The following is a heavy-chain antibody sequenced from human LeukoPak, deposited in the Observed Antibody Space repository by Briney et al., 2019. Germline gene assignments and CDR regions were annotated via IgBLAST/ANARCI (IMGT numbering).Heavy chain of an antibody. J-gene: IGHJ4*02. V-gene: IGHV3-30-3*01. CDR3: ARAGQIIVGATSLDY. CDR1: GFTFSSYA. Sequence: GGSLRLPCAASGFTFSSYAMHWVRQAPGKGLEWVAVISYDGSNKYYADSVKGRFTISRDNSKNTLYLQMNSLRAEDTAVYYCARAGQIIVGATSLDYWGQGTLVTVSS. CDR2: ISYDGSNK. D-gene: IGHD1-26*01.